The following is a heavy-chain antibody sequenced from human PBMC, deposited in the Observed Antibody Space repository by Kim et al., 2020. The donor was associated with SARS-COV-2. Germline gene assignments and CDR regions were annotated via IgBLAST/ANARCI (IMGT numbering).Heavy chain of an antibody. CDR1: GGSISNYY. CDR3: ARASIVAAITGGFDS. CDR2: IYYSGSI. J-gene: IGHJ5*01. D-gene: IGHD5-12*01. V-gene: IGHV4-59*01. Sequence: SETLSLTCTVSGGSISNYYWSWIRQPPGKGLEWIGYIYYSGSINYNPSLKSRVTISVDTSKNQFSLNLSSVTAADTAIYYCARASIVAAITGGFDSWGQGTLVTVSS.